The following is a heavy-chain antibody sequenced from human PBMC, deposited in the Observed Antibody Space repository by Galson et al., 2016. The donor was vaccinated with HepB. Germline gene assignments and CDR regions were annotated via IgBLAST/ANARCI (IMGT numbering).Heavy chain of an antibody. V-gene: IGHV3-53*01. D-gene: IGHD1/OR15-1a*01. CDR1: GFTVSNNY. J-gene: IGHJ4*02. CDR3: ARHPQNNL. CDR2: IYSGGRT. Sequence: SLRLSCAASGFTVSNNYMSWVRQAPGKGLEGGSVIYSGGRTYYTDSVKGRFTISRDSSKNTLYLQMNSLRAEDTAVYFCARHPQNNLWGQGTLVTVSS.